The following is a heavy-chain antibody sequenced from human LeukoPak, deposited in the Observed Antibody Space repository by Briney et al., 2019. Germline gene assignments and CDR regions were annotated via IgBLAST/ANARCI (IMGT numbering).Heavy chain of an antibody. Sequence: GGSLRLSCAASGFTFSSYGMHWVRQAPGKGLEWVAVIWFDGRNKYYADSVKGRFVISRDNSKNTLFLQMNSLRAEDTAVYYCARVDEVGEANPWGQGTLVTVSS. CDR2: IWFDGRNK. D-gene: IGHD2-2*01. CDR1: GFTFSSYG. J-gene: IGHJ5*02. V-gene: IGHV3-33*01. CDR3: ARVDEVGEANP.